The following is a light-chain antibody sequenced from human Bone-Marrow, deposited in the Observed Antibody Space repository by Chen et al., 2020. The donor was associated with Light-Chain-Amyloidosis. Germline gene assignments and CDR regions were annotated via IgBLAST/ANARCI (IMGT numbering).Light chain of an antibody. Sequence: QSVLTQPPSASGTPGQRVTISCSGSSSNIGSNYVYWYQQLPGMSPKLLIYRNNQRPSGVPGRFSGSKSSNSASLAISGLRSEYEADYYCAVWDDSLSGVFGGGTKLTVL. CDR1: SSNIGSNY. V-gene: IGLV1-47*01. J-gene: IGLJ3*02. CDR3: AVWDDSLSGV. CDR2: RNN.